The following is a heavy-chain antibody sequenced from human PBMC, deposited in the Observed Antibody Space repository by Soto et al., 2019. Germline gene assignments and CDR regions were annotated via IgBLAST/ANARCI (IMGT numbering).Heavy chain of an antibody. V-gene: IGHV4-30-4*01. CDR1: GGSISSGDYY. D-gene: IGHD6-6*01. CDR3: GRESCGSSLDY. J-gene: IGHJ4*02. CDR2: LYYTGST. Sequence: QVQLQESGPGLVKPSQTLSLTCTVSGGSISSGDYYWSWIRQPPGKGLEWIGYLYYTGSTYYNPCLVSRLTISIDTFKNPSLLNLSSVSTADTAVYYWGRESCGSSLDYRGQGTLVAVSS.